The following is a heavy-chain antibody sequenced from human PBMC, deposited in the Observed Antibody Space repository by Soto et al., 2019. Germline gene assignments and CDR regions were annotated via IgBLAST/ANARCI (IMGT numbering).Heavy chain of an antibody. CDR2: IIPILGIA. CDR1: GGTFSSYT. J-gene: IGHJ3*02. V-gene: IGHV1-69*02. Sequence: SVXVSCKASGGTFSSYTISWVRQAPGQGLEWMGRIIPILGIANYAQKFQGRVTITADKSTSTAYMELSSLRSEDTAVYYCARVVGGSSSSFPYDAFDIWGQGTMVTVSS. D-gene: IGHD6-6*01. CDR3: ARVVGGSSSSFPYDAFDI.